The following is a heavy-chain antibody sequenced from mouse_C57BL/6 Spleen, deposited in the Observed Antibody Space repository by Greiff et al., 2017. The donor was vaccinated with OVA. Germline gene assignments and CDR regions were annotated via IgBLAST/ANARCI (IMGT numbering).Heavy chain of an antibody. J-gene: IGHJ4*01. Sequence: VQLQQSGAELAKPGASVKLSCKASGYTFTSYWMHWVKQRPGQGLEWIGYINPSSGYTKSNQQFKDKATLTVDKSSSTAYMQLSSLTYEDSAVYYCARGGLRNARDYWGKGTSVTVSS. D-gene: IGHD1-1*01. CDR2: INPSSGYT. V-gene: IGHV1-7*01. CDR3: ARGGLRNARDY. CDR1: GYTFTSYW.